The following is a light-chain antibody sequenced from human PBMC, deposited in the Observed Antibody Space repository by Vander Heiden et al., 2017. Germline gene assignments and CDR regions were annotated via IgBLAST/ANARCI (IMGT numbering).Light chain of an antibody. CDR3: QQFNSYPRRLT. J-gene: IGKJ4*01. CDR2: DAS. CDR1: QGISSA. V-gene: IGKV1-13*02. Sequence: AIQLTQSPSSLPASVGDRVTITCRASQGISSALAWYQQKPWKAPKLLIYDASSLESGVPSRFSGSGSGTDFALTISSLQPEDFATYYCQQFNSYPRRLTFGGGTKVEIK.